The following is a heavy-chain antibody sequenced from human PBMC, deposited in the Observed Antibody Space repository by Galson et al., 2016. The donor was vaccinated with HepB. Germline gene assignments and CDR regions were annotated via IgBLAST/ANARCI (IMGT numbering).Heavy chain of an antibody. CDR2: IYHSGNT. V-gene: IGHV4-30-2*01. Sequence: TLSLTCAVSGDSISSGTFSWSWIRRPPGKGLEWIGYIYHSGNTYYNPSLRSRVSISVDRSKNRFSLRLGSVTAADTAAYYCARVAYCGGGRHPHLDYWGQGTLVTVSS. CDR1: GDSISSGTFS. J-gene: IGHJ4*02. CDR3: ARVAYCGGGRHPHLDY. D-gene: IGHD2-21*01.